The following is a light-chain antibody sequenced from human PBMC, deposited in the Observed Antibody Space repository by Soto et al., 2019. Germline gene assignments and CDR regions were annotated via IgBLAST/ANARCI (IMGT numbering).Light chain of an antibody. V-gene: IGLV2-14*01. CDR2: DVS. Sequence: QSVLTQPASVSGSPGQSITISCTGTSSDVGGYNYVSWYQQHPGKAPKLMLFDVSGRPSGVSNRFSGSKSGNTASLTISGLQAEDEADYYCSPYTSSTTSYVFGTGTKVTVL. J-gene: IGLJ1*01. CDR1: SSDVGGYNY. CDR3: SPYTSSTTSYV.